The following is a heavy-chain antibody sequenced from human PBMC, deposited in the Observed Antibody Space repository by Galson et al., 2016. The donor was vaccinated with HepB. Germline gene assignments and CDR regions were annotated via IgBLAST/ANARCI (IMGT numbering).Heavy chain of an antibody. CDR2: FSDSGST. J-gene: IGHJ5*02. V-gene: IGHV4-59*01. D-gene: IGHD3-3*01. Sequence: SETLSLTCTVSGGSISTYYWSWVRQPPGKGLEWIGDFSDSGSTNYNPSLKSRATISVDTSKNQFSLKLSSLTAAATAVYYCARVLRFLEWLEFDPWGQGTLVTVSS. CDR1: GGSISTYY. CDR3: ARVLRFLEWLEFDP.